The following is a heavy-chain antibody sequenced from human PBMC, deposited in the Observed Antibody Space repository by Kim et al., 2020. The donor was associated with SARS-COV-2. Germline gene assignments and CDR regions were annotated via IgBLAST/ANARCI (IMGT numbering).Heavy chain of an antibody. V-gene: IGHV3-48*03. CDR2: ISSSGSTI. CDR1: GFTFSSYE. CDR3: ARDFYDYVWGSYRYNNAFDI. D-gene: IGHD3-16*02. Sequence: GGSLRLSCAASGFTFSSYEMNWVPQAPGKGLEWVSYISSSGSTIYYADSVKGRFTISRDNAKNSLYLQMNSLRAEDTAVYYCARDFYDYVWGSYRYNNAFDIWGQGTMVTVSS. J-gene: IGHJ3*02.